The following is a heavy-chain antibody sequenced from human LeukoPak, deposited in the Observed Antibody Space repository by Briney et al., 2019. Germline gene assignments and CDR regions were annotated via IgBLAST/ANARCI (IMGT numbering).Heavy chain of an antibody. Sequence: ASETLSLTCTVSGYSISSGYHWGWIRQPPGKGLEWIGSIYHSGSTYYNPSLKSRVTISVDTSKNQFSLKLRSVTAADTAVYYCARVVQSTDSSGFYLPEYFQHWGQGTLVTASS. CDR2: IYHSGST. D-gene: IGHD3-22*01. V-gene: IGHV4-38-2*02. J-gene: IGHJ1*01. CDR1: GYSISSGYH. CDR3: ARVVQSTDSSGFYLPEYFQH.